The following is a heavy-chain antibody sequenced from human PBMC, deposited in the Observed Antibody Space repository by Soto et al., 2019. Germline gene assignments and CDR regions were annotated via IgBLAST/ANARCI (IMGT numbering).Heavy chain of an antibody. CDR2: ISYDGSNK. J-gene: IGHJ4*02. Sequence: GGSLRLSCAASGFTFSSYAMHWVRQAPGKGLEWVAVISYDGSNKYYADSVKGRFTISRDNSKNTLYLQMNSLRAEDTAVYYCAREGGRTMATTYYFDYWGQGTLVTVSS. CDR3: AREGGRTMATTYYFDY. CDR1: GFTFSSYA. D-gene: IGHD5-12*01. V-gene: IGHV3-30-3*01.